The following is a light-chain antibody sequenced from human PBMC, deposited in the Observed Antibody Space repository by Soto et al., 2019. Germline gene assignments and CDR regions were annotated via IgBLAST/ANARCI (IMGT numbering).Light chain of an antibody. Sequence: QSVLTQPPSASGTPGQRVTISCSGSSYNIGSNYVYWYQQLPVTAPKLLIYRNNQRPSGVPDRFSGSKSGTSASLAISGLRSEDEADYYCAAWDDSLSGVVFGGGTKLTVL. V-gene: IGLV1-47*01. CDR3: AAWDDSLSGVV. CDR1: SYNIGSNY. CDR2: RNN. J-gene: IGLJ2*01.